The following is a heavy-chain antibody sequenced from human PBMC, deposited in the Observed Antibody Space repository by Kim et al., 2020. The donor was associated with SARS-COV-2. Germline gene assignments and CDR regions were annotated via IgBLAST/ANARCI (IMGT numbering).Heavy chain of an antibody. CDR2: ISYDGSNK. V-gene: IGHV3-30*04. J-gene: IGHJ4*02. CDR1: GFTFSSYA. D-gene: IGHD3-10*01. CDR3: ARTTHLGGSGSYYTPLGY. Sequence: GGSLRLSCAASGFTFSSYAMHWVRQAPGKGLEWVAVISYDGSNKYYADSVKGRFTISRDNSKNTLYLQMNSLRAEDTAVYYCARTTHLGGSGSYYTPLGYWGQGTLVTVSS.